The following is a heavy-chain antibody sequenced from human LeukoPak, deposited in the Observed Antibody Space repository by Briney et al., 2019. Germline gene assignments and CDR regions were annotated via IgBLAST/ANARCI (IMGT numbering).Heavy chain of an antibody. CDR3: AKDPFGEYTRAFDY. CDR1: GFAFSDSV. D-gene: IGHD3-10*01. J-gene: IGHJ4*01. CDR2: ISSDGNDK. V-gene: IGHV3-30-3*01. Sequence: PGGSLRLSCAASGFAFSDSVMHWVRQAPGKGLEWVAGISSDGNDKHYADSVKGRFIVSRDDSETTLDLQMNSLRAEDTAVYYCAKDPFGEYTRAFDYWGQGTLVTVSS.